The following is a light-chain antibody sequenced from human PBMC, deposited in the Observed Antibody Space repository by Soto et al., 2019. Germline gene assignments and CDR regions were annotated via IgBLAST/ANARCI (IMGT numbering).Light chain of an antibody. Sequence: DIQMTQSPSTLSASVGDRVTITCRASQSISSWLAWYQQKPGKATKLLIYKASSLESGVPSRFSGSGSGTEFTLTISSLQHDDFATDYCQQGTFGQGTKVEIK. J-gene: IGKJ1*01. V-gene: IGKV1-5*03. CDR2: KAS. CDR1: QSISSW. CDR3: QQGT.